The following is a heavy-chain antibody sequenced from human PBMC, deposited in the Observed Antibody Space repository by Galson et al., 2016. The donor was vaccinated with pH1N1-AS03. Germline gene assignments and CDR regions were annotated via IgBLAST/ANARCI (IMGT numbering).Heavy chain of an antibody. CDR3: TRVGGGAIPAAIRDASDI. D-gene: IGHD2-2*02. CDR2: ISGYNGKT. V-gene: IGHV1-18*01. J-gene: IGHJ3*02. Sequence: SVKVSCKASGYTFNNYAITWLRQAPGQGLEWMGWISGYNGKTNYAQKLQGRITITTDTSTTTAYMELTSLRVEDTAMYYCTRVGGGAIPAAIRDASDIWGQGTMVTVSS. CDR1: GYTFNNYA.